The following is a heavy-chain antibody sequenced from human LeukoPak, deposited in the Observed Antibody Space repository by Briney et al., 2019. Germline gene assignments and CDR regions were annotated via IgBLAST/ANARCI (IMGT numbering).Heavy chain of an antibody. D-gene: IGHD3-10*01. CDR2: ISYDGNNK. J-gene: IGHJ4*02. Sequence: PGGSLRLSCAASGFTFSSYAMHWVRQAPGKGLEWVVIISYDGNNKYYADSVEGRFTIPRDNSKNTLYLQMNSLRAEDTAVYYCAKSGTVRGVTNWLDSWGQGTLVTVSA. V-gene: IGHV3-30*04. CDR3: AKSGTVRGVTNWLDS. CDR1: GFTFSSYA.